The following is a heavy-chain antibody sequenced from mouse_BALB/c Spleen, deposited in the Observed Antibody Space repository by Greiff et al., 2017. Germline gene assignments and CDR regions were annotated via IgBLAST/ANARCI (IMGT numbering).Heavy chain of an antibody. D-gene: IGHD2-14*01. V-gene: IGHV5-12-1*01. CDR1: GFAFSSYD. J-gene: IGHJ3*01. CDR3: ARQRDYRYAFAY. Sequence: EVQGVESGGGLVKPGGSLKLSCAASGFAFSSYDMSWVRQTPEKRLEWVAYISSGGGSTYYPDTVKGRFTISRDNAKNTLYLQMSSLKSEDTAMYYCARQRDYRYAFAYWGQGTLVTVSA. CDR2: ISSGGGST.